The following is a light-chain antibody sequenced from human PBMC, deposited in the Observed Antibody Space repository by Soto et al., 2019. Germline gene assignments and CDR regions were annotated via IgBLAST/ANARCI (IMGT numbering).Light chain of an antibody. CDR3: QQYNYFWA. J-gene: IGKJ1*01. Sequence: DIQMTQSPSTLSASVGDRVTITCRASQSISSWLAWYQQKPGKAPKLLIYDASNLESGVPSRFSGGGSGTEFSLTIRRLQPDDFATYYCQQYNYFWAFGQGTRVEIK. CDR2: DAS. CDR1: QSISSW. V-gene: IGKV1-5*01.